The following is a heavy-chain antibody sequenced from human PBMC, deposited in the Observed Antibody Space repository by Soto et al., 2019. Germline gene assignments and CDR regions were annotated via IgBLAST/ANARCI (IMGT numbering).Heavy chain of an antibody. J-gene: IGHJ6*02. CDR2: IYSGGST. Sequence: GSLRLSCAASGFTVSSNYMSWVRQAPGKGLEWVLVIYSGGSTYYADSVKGRFTISRDNSKNTLYLQMNSLRAEDTAVYYCARDLFSPAAGLYGMDVWGQGTKVTVS. D-gene: IGHD6-13*01. CDR3: ARDLFSPAAGLYGMDV. CDR1: GFTVSSNY. V-gene: IGHV3-53*01.